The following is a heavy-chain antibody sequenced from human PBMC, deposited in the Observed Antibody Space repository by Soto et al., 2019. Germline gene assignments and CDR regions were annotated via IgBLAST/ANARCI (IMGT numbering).Heavy chain of an antibody. CDR1: GGSISNYY. CDR3: VRVNYGNYYYHYGMAV. D-gene: IGHD4-17*01. J-gene: IGHJ6*02. CDR2: IYYSGST. V-gene: IGHV4-59*01. Sequence: SETLSLTCTVSGGSISNYYWSWIRQPPGKGLEWIGYIYYSGSTIYNPSLKSRVTISVDTSKNQFSLKLNSVTAADTAVYYCVRVNYGNYYYHYGMAVWGQGTTVTVSS.